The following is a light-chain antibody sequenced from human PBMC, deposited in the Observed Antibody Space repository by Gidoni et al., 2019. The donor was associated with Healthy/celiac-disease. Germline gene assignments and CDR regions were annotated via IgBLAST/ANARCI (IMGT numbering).Light chain of an antibody. Sequence: DIQMTQSRSSLSASVGDRVTITCQASQDINNYLNWYQQKPGKAPKLLIYDASNLETGVPSRFSGSGSGTDFTFTISSLQPEDIATYYCQRYDNLPVITFGQGTRLEIK. CDR2: DAS. CDR3: QRYDNLPVIT. J-gene: IGKJ5*01. V-gene: IGKV1-33*01. CDR1: QDINNY.